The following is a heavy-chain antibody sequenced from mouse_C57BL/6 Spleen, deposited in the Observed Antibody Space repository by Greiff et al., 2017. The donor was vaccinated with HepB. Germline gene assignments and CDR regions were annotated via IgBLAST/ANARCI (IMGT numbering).Heavy chain of an antibody. J-gene: IGHJ4*01. V-gene: IGHV3-1*01. CDR3: ARGGDYAMDY. Sequence: EVQLQESGPGMVKPSQSLSLTCTVPGYSITSGYDWHWIRHFPGNKLEWMGYISYSGSTNYNPSLKSRISITHDTSKNHFFLKLNSVTTEDTATYYCARGGDYAMDYWGQGTSVTVSS. CDR1: GYSITSGYD. CDR2: ISYSGST.